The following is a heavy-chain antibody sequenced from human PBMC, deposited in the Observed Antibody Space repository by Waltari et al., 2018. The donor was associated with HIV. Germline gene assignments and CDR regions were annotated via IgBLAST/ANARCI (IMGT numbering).Heavy chain of an antibody. CDR1: GFNFDIFT. CDR3: VRDRTSETTGDFDS. Sequence: DVQLVESGGGLVKPGQSLRLSCLASGFNFDIFTMTWGRQAPGGGLEWVASISKSGYYVYYPDSLKGRVTLSRDNAKKSLLLQVNSLTADDTGLYFCVRDRTSETTGDFDSWGQGVPVIVSS. D-gene: IGHD1-1*01. CDR2: ISKSGYYV. J-gene: IGHJ4*02. V-gene: IGHV3-21*02.